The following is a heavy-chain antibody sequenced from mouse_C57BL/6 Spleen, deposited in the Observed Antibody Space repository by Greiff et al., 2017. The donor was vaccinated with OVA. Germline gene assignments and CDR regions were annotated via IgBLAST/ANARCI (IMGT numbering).Heavy chain of an antibody. D-gene: IGHD4-1*01. V-gene: IGHV1-82*01. CDR1: GYAFSSSW. CDR2: IYPGDGDT. Sequence: QVQLQQSGPELVKPGASVKISCKASGYAFSSSWMNWVKQRPGKGLEWIGRIYPGDGDTNYNGKFKGKATLTADKSSSTAYMQLSSLTSEDSAVYFCAPNWDVDFDVWGTGTTVTVSS. CDR3: APNWDVDFDV. J-gene: IGHJ1*03.